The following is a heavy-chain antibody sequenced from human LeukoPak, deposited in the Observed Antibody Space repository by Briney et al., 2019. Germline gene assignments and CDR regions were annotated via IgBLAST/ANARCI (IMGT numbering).Heavy chain of an antibody. CDR2: MSYDGSNK. CDR3: AKGGTPTLAPAAILGAEY. D-gene: IGHD2-2*02. V-gene: IGHV3-30-3*01. J-gene: IGHJ4*02. Sequence: GGSLRLSCAASGFTFGSYAMHWVRQAPGKGLEWVAVMSYDGSNKYYADSVKGRFTISRDNSKNTLYLQMNSLRAEDTAVYYCAKGGTPTLAPAAILGAEYWRQGTLVTVSS. CDR1: GFTFGSYA.